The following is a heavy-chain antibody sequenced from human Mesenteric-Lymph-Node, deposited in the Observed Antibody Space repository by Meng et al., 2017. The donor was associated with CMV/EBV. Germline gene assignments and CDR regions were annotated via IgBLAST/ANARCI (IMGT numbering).Heavy chain of an antibody. J-gene: IGHJ5*02. Sequence: ASVKVSCKASGYSFRNYGINWVRQAPGQGLEWMGWINPNSGGTNYAQKFQGRVTMTRDTSISTAYMELSRLRSDDTAVYYCARAPYYYDSSGPNWFDPWGQGILVTVSS. CDR3: ARAPYYYDSSGPNWFDP. V-gene: IGHV1-2*02. CDR1: GYSFRNYG. CDR2: INPNSGGT. D-gene: IGHD3-22*01.